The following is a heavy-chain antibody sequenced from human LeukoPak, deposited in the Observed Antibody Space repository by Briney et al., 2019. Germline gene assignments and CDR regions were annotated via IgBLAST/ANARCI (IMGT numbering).Heavy chain of an antibody. CDR1: GGSISSYH. CDR3: ARLRVSGSYLYYFDY. CDR2: ILASGST. J-gene: IGHJ4*02. V-gene: IGHV4-4*09. Sequence: SETLSLTCTVSGGSISSYHWRWVRQPPGKGLEWIGYILASGSTNYNPSLKSRLTISVDTSKNQFTLKLSSVTAADTAVYYCARLRVSGSYLYYFDYWGQGTLVTVSS. D-gene: IGHD1-26*01.